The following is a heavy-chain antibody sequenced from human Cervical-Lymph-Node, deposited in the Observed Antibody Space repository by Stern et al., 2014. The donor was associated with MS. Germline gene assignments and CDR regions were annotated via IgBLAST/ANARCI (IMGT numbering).Heavy chain of an antibody. J-gene: IGHJ4*02. CDR2: IFWDDDK. CDR3: AHRRVQSDAWPTTFDY. Sequence: VTLKESGPTLVKPTQTLTLTCSFSGFSLSTSGVNVGWFRQPPGKALEWLGVIFWDDDKRYRPPLKTRLTITKHASENQVVLTMTNVDPLDTATYYCAHRRVQSDAWPTTFDYWGPGTLVTVSS. CDR1: GFSLSTSGVN. D-gene: IGHD1-1*01. V-gene: IGHV2-5*02.